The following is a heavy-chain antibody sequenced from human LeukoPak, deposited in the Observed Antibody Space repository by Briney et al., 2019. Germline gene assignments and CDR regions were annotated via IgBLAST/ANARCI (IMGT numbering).Heavy chain of an antibody. V-gene: IGHV4-31*03. J-gene: IGHJ4*02. CDR3: ARYDSPKHDY. CDR2: IYYSGST. D-gene: IGHD3-22*01. Sequence: PSETLSLTCTVSGGSISSGGYYWSCIRQHPGKGLEWIGYIYYSGSTYYNPSLKSRVTISVDTSKNQFSLKLSSVTAADTAVYYCARYDSPKHDYWGQGTLVTVSS. CDR1: GGSISSGGYY.